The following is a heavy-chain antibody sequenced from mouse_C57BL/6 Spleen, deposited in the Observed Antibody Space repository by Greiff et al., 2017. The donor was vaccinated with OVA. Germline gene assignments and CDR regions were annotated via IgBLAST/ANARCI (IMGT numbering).Heavy chain of an antibody. Sequence: QVQLKQPGAELVKPGASVKLSCKASGYTFTSYWMQWVKQRPGQGLEWIGEIDPSDSYPNYNQKFKGKATLTVDTSSSTAYMQLSSLTSEDSAVYYCARSNWVDYWGQGTTLTVSS. CDR1: GYTFTSYW. V-gene: IGHV1-50*01. CDR3: ARSNWVDY. D-gene: IGHD4-1*01. J-gene: IGHJ2*01. CDR2: IDPSDSYP.